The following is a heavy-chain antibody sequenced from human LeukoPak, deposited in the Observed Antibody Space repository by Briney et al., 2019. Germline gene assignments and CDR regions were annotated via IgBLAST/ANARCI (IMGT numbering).Heavy chain of an antibody. V-gene: IGHV4-59*08. J-gene: IGHJ4*02. CDR2: IYYSGST. D-gene: IGHD3-10*01. CDR1: GGSIGSYY. CDR3: ARHPGKSYYDY. Sequence: SETLSLTCTVSGGSIGSYYWSWIRQPPGKGLEWIGYIYYSGSTNYNPSLKSRVTISVDTSKNQFSLKLSSVTAADTAVYYCARHPGKSYYDYWGQGTLVTVSS.